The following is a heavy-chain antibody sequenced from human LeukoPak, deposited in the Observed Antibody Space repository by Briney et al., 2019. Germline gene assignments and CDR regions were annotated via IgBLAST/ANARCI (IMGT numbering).Heavy chain of an antibody. V-gene: IGHV1-2*02. CDR1: GYTFTGYY. CDR2: INPNRGGT. Sequence: GASVKVSCKASGYTFTGYYMHWVRQAPGQGLEWMGWINPNRGGTNYAQKFRGRVTMTRDTSISTAYMELSRLRSDDTAVYYCARDQVVVVPAAMNWFGPWGQGTLVTVSS. CDR3: ARDQVVVVPAAMNWFGP. D-gene: IGHD2-2*01. J-gene: IGHJ5*02.